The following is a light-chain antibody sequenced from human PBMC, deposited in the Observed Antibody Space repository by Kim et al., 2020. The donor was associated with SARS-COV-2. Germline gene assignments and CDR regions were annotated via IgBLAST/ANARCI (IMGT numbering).Light chain of an antibody. V-gene: IGKV3-20*01. Sequence: SSPRERAALSCSASQSVSHSYLAWYQQNPGHAPRLLIYGASCRTTGIRDRFSGSGSGTDFFLTISRLEPEDLAVYYCHQWSSAPYTFGQGTKLEF. CDR1: QSVSHSY. CDR2: GAS. CDR3: HQWSSAPYT. J-gene: IGKJ2*01.